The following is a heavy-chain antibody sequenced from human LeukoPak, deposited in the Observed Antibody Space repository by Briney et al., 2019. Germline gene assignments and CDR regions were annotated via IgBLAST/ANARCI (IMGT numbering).Heavy chain of an antibody. CDR1: GFTFSDYY. CDR3: AGESSGGYTAMVMFMDV. D-gene: IGHD5-18*01. J-gene: IGHJ6*03. Sequence: PGGSLRLSCAASGFTFSDYYMSWIRQAPGKGLEGVSYISSSGSTIYYADSVKGRFTISRDNAKNSLYLQMNSLRAEDTAVYYCAGESSGGYTAMVMFMDVWGKGTTVTVSS. CDR2: ISSSGSTI. V-gene: IGHV3-11*01.